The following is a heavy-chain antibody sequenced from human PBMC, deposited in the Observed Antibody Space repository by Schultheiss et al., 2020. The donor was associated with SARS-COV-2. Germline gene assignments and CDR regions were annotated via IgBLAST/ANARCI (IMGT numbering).Heavy chain of an antibody. CDR2: ISYDGSNK. CDR3: ARVGEIQLWFLRNYGMDV. D-gene: IGHD5-18*01. J-gene: IGHJ6*02. CDR1: GFTFSSYA. Sequence: GGSLRLSCADSGFTFSSYAMHWVRQAPGKGLEWVAVISYDGSNKYYADSVKGRFTISRDNSKNTLYLQMNSLRAEDTAVYYCARVGEIQLWFLRNYGMDVWGQGTTVTVSS. V-gene: IGHV3-30*04.